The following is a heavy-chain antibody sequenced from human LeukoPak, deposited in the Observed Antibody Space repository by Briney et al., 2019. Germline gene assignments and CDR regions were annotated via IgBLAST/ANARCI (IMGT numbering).Heavy chain of an antibody. V-gene: IGHV3-23*01. D-gene: IGHD6-6*01. CDR1: GFIFSSYA. CDR2: ISGNGGGT. CDR3: AKALLSDYSTSGDY. Sequence: GGSLRLSCAASGFIFSSYAMRWVRQAPGKGLEWVSCISGNGGGTYYADSVKGRFTISRDNSKNTVSLQMNSLRAEDTAVYYCAKALLSDYSTSGDYWGQGTLVTVAS. J-gene: IGHJ4*02.